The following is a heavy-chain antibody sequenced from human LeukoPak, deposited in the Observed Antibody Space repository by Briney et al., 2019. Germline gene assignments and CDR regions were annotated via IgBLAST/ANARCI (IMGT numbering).Heavy chain of an antibody. D-gene: IGHD2-2*02. CDR1: GYTFTSYG. CDR2: ISAYDANT. V-gene: IGHV1-18*01. J-gene: IGHJ5*02. CDR3: ARYSANIVVVPAAIRGWFDP. Sequence: ASVKVSCKASGYTFTSYGISWVRQALGQGLEWMGWISAYDANTNYAPKLQGRVTVTTDASTSTAYMELRSLRSDDTAVYYCARYSANIVVVPAAIRGWFDPWGQGTLVTVSS.